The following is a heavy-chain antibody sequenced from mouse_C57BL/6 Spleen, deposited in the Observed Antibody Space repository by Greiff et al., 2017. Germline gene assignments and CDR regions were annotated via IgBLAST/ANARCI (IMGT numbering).Heavy chain of an antibody. CDR1: GYTFTSYW. D-gene: IGHD2-4*01. J-gene: IGHJ4*01. CDR3: ARLGLRRGVAMGD. CDR2: IYPGSGST. V-gene: IGHV1-55*01. Sequence: QVQLQQPGAELVKPGASVKMSCKASGYTFTSYWITWVKQRPGQGLEWIGDIYPGSGSTNYNEKFKSKATLTVDTSSSTAYMQLSSLTSEDSAVYYCARLGLRRGVAMGDWGQGTSVTASS.